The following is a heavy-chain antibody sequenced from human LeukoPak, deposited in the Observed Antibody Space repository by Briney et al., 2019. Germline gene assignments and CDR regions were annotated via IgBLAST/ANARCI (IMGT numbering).Heavy chain of an antibody. D-gene: IGHD3-22*01. V-gene: IGHV3-9*01. CDR2: ISWNSGSI. Sequence: SLRHSCAASGFTFDDYAMHWVRQAPGKGLEWVSGISWNSGSIGYADSVKGRFTISRDNAKNSLYLQMNSLRAEDTAVYYCAKDLYYYDSSGPLDYWGQGTLVTVSS. CDR3: AKDLYYYDSSGPLDY. CDR1: GFTFDDYA. J-gene: IGHJ4*02.